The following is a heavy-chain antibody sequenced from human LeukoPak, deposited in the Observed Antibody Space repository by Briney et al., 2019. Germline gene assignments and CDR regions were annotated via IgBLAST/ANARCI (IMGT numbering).Heavy chain of an antibody. CDR2: ISGGGSAI. V-gene: IGHV3-11*04. J-gene: IGHJ5*02. CDR1: GFIFSDYY. CDR3: ARWERALDT. Sequence: PGGSLRLSCAAAGFIFSDYYMSWIRVAPGKGLECISYISGGGSAIYCADSVKGRFTISSDNAKNSLYLEMNSLTVEDTGVYYCARWERALDTWGQGTLVTVSS. D-gene: IGHD1-26*01.